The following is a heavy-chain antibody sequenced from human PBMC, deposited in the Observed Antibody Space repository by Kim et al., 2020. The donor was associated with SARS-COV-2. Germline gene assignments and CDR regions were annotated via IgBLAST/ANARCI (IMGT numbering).Heavy chain of an antibody. CDR1: GGSISSYY. V-gene: IGHV4-4*07. CDR3: ARAKKGKYYDFPYFDY. D-gene: IGHD3-3*01. J-gene: IGHJ4*02. Sequence: SETLSLTCTVSGGSISSYYWSWIRQPAGKGLEWIGRIYTSGSTNYNPSLKSRVTMSVDTSKNQFSLKLSSVTAADTAVYYCARAKKGKYYDFPYFDYWGQGTLVTVSS. CDR2: IYTSGST.